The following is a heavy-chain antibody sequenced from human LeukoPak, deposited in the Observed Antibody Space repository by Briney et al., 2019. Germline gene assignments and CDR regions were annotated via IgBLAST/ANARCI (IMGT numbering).Heavy chain of an antibody. D-gene: IGHD3-10*02. V-gene: IGHV3-48*03. J-gene: IGHJ6*04. CDR1: GFTFSSYA. Sequence: GGSLRLSCAASGFTFSSYAMNWVRQAPGKGLEWVSYISSSGSTIYYADSVKGRFTISRDNAKNSLYLQMNSLRAEDTAVYYCAELGITMIGGAWGKGTTVTISS. CDR2: ISSSGSTI. CDR3: AELGITMIGGA.